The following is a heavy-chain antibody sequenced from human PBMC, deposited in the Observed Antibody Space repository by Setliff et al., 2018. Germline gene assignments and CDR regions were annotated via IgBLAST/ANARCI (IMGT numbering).Heavy chain of an antibody. V-gene: IGHV4-39*01. J-gene: IGHJ4*02. D-gene: IGHD1-1*01. Sequence: SETLSLTCTVSGASLSRGTYYWGWIRQPPGKGLEWIGRIYYRGDTYYNASLKGRLTISVDTAQNQFSLRLTSVTAADTAVYYCARTGTYRYFDYWGQGALVTVS. CDR2: IYYRGDT. CDR1: GASLSRGTYY. CDR3: ARTGTYRYFDY.